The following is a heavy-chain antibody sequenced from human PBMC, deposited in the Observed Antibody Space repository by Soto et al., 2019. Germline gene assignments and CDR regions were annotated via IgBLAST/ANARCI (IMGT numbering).Heavy chain of an antibody. V-gene: IGHV2-5*02. CDR1: GFLLSTSGVG. D-gene: IGHD6-19*01. CDR2: IYWDDDK. Sequence: QITLKESGPTLVKPTQTLTLTCTFSGFLLSTSGVGVGWIRQPPGKALEWLALIYWDDDKRYSPSLKSRLTITKDTSKNQVVLTMTNMDPVDTATYYCAHSWVGSGWYYFDYWGQGTLVTVSS. J-gene: IGHJ4*02. CDR3: AHSWVGSGWYYFDY.